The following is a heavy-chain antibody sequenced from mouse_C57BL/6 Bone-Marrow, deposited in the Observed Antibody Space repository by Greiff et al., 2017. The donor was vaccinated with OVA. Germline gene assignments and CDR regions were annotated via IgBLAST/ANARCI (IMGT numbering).Heavy chain of an antibody. Sequence: QVQLQQPGAELVKPGASVKLSCKASGYTFTSYWMQWVKQRPGQGLEWIGEIDPSDSYTNYNQKFKGKATLTVDTSSSTAYMQLSSLTSEDSAVYYCARAYGSSYVNYWGQGTTLTGSS. D-gene: IGHD1-1*01. V-gene: IGHV1-50*01. J-gene: IGHJ2*01. CDR3: ARAYGSSYVNY. CDR1: GYTFTSYW. CDR2: IDPSDSYT.